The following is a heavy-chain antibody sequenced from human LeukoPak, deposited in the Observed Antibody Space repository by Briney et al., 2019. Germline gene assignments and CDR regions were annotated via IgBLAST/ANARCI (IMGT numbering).Heavy chain of an antibody. D-gene: IGHD6-13*01. Sequence: SETLSLTCTVSGGSISSYYWSWIRQPPGKGLEWIGYIYYSGSTNYNPSLKSRVTISVDTSKNQFSLKLSSVTAADTAVYYCVRHRYIAAAGFDYWGQGTLVTVSS. CDR1: GGSISSYY. CDR2: IYYSGST. J-gene: IGHJ4*02. CDR3: VRHRYIAAAGFDY. V-gene: IGHV4-59*08.